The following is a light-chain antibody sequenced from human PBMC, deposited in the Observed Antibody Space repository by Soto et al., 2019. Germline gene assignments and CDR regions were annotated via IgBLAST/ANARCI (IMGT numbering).Light chain of an antibody. J-gene: IGKJ2*01. Sequence: DIVLTQSPGTLSLSPGETATLSCRASQHVENAYVAWYQQRPGQAPRLLIHGASTRATGIPDRFGGSGSGTEFALTVSTLEPEDFAVYYCQQYGSSPYTFGQGTKLEIK. CDR3: QQYGSSPYT. CDR1: QHVENAY. V-gene: IGKV3-20*01. CDR2: GAS.